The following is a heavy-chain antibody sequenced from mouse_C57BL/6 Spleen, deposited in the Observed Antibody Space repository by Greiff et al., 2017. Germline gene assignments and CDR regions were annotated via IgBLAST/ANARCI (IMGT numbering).Heavy chain of an antibody. CDR1: GYTFTSSW. D-gene: IGHD2-5*01. Sequence: QVQLQQPGAELVKPGASVKMSCKASGYTFTSSWITWGKRRPGQGLGWIGDISPGSGSTTYNEKFKSKATLTVDTSSSTAYMQLSSLTSEDSAVYYCARGGYIYSNYGYFDVWGTGTTVTVSS. CDR2: ISPGSGST. J-gene: IGHJ1*03. V-gene: IGHV1-55*01. CDR3: ARGGYIYSNYGYFDV.